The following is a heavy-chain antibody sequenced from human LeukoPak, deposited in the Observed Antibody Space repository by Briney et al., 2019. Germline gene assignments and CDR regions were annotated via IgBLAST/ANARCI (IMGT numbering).Heavy chain of an antibody. Sequence: GGSLRLSCAASGFTFSNAWMSWARQAPGKGLEWVSVIYTGVSTYYADSVKGRFAISRDNSKNTLYLQMNSLRAEDTGVYYCARVRPHPIIDVWGKGTTVTVSS. V-gene: IGHV3-53*01. CDR3: ARVRPHPIIDV. J-gene: IGHJ6*03. CDR2: IYTGVST. CDR1: GFTFSNAW.